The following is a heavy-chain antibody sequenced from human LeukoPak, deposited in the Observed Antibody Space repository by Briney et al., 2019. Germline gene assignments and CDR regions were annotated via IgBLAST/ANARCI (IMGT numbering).Heavy chain of an antibody. Sequence: GGSLRLSCAASGFTFDDYGMSWVRQAPGKGLEWVSGINWNGGSTGYADSVKGRFTISRDNAKNSLYLQMNSLRAEDTALYYCARSEIEYHYGDYYYFDYWGQGTLVTVSP. D-gene: IGHD4-17*01. CDR2: INWNGGST. CDR1: GFTFDDYG. CDR3: ARSEIEYHYGDYYYFDY. J-gene: IGHJ4*02. V-gene: IGHV3-20*04.